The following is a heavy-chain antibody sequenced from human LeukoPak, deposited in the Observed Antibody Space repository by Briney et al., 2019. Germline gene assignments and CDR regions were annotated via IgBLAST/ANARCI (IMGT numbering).Heavy chain of an antibody. V-gene: IGHV1-24*01. D-gene: IGHD1-26*01. J-gene: IGHJ4*02. CDR3: ATGIVGATSCDY. Sequence: ASVKVSCKVSGYTLTELSMHWVRQAPGKGLEWMGGFDPEDGETIYAQKFQGRVTMTEDTSTDTAYMELSSLRSEDTAVYYCATGIVGATSCDYWGQGTQVTVSS. CDR2: FDPEDGET. CDR1: GYTLTELS.